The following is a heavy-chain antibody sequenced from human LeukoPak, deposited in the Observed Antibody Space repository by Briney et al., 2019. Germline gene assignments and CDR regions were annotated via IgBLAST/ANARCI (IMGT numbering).Heavy chain of an antibody. CDR2: INSDGTTT. CDR3: ASDPYLANFWTGYSRY. V-gene: IGHV3-74*01. CDR1: GFSFSNSW. J-gene: IGHJ4*01. D-gene: IGHD3/OR15-3a*01. Sequence: GGSLRLPYAASGFSFSNSWMHWVRPAAGKGLVWVSRINSDGTTTYYADSVKGRFTISRDNAKNTLFLQMNSLRPEDTALYYCASDPYLANFWTGYSRYWGHGTLVTVSS.